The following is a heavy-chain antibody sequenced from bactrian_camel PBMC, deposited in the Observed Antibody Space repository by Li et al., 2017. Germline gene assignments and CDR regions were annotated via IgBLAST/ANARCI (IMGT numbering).Heavy chain of an antibody. CDR3: AAGAYYNYYDNCLGNFGY. D-gene: IGHD4*01. CDR2: IRRDGAT. Sequence: QVQLVESGGGEVQTGGSLRLSCTASGFTFDEHDMGWYRQAPGNECELASTIRRDGATYYADSVKGRFTISRDNAKNTVYLQMNSLKPEDTATYYCAAGAYYNYYDNCLGNFGYWGQGTQVTVS. J-gene: IGHJ6*01. CDR1: GFTFDEHD. V-gene: IGHV3S60*01.